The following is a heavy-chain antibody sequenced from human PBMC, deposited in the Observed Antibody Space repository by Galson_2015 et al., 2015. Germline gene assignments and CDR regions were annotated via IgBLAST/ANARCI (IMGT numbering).Heavy chain of an antibody. Sequence: SLRLSCAASGFTFSSYGMHWVRQAPGKGLEWVAVISYDGSNKYYADSVKGRFTISRDNSKNTLYLQMNSLRAEDTAVYYCAKDASNWNYALYYYYGMDAWGQGTTVTVSS. CDR3: AKDASNWNYALYYYYGMDA. V-gene: IGHV3-30*18. CDR1: GFTFSSYG. CDR2: ISYDGSNK. D-gene: IGHD1-7*01. J-gene: IGHJ6*02.